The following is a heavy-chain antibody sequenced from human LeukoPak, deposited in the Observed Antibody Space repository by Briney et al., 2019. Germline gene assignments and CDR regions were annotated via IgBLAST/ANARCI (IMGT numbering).Heavy chain of an antibody. CDR2: VHSIGTT. Sequence: GGSLSLSCEASGLPVSGYCMGWVRQAPGKGLEWVSVVHSIGTTSYADSVKGRFAISRDNAKNSLFLQMNSLRAEDTAVYYCARQYGSGSLSGWGQGTLVTVSS. D-gene: IGHD3-10*01. J-gene: IGHJ4*02. CDR1: GLPVSGYC. V-gene: IGHV3-53*01. CDR3: ARQYGSGSLSG.